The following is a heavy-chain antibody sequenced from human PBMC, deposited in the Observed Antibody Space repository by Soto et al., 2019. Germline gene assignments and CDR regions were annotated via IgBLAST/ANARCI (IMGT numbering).Heavy chain of an antibody. CDR1: GFSLTTTVLG. CDR2: IYWYDLQ. J-gene: IGHJ4*02. V-gene: IGHV2-5*01. Sequence: QITLKESGPMLVKPTQTLTLTCTFSGFSLTTTVLGVVWIRQPPGKTLEWLAAIYWYDLQRYSPSLKSRLTTTKDTSKHQVVLTMTNMDPADTATYYCAHKPGLSHSDYWGQGILVTVSS. CDR3: AHKPGLSHSDY.